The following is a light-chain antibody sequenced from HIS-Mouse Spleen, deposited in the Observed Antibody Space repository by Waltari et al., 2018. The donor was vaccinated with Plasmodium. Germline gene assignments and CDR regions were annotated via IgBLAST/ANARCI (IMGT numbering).Light chain of an antibody. V-gene: IGKV1-39*01. CDR1: QSISSY. Sequence: IQMTQSPSSLSASVGDRVTITCRASQSISSYLNWYQQKPGKAPKLLIYAASSLQSRGPSRFSGSGSGTEFTLSISSLQPEDFATYYCQQSYSTWTFGQGTKVEIK. CDR3: QQSYSTWT. CDR2: AAS. J-gene: IGKJ1*01.